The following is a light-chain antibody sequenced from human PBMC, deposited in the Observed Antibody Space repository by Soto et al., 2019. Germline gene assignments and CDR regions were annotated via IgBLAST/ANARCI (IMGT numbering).Light chain of an antibody. Sequence: QSVLNQSPSASASLGASVTLTCTLSSGHSSYTIAWHQQQPEKGPRYLMKLNSDGSHSRGYGIPDRFSGSSSGVGRYLTIPSLHSADEADYFCQTWGTGIRVFGGGTNLTVL. CDR1: SGHSSYT. V-gene: IGLV4-69*01. J-gene: IGLJ2*01. CDR3: QTWGTGIRV. CDR2: LNSDGSH.